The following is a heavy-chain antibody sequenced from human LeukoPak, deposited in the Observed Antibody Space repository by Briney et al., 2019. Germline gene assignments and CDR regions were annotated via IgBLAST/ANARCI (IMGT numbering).Heavy chain of an antibody. Sequence: PSETLSLTCTVSGGSISSYYWGWIRQPPGKGLEWIGSIYYSGSTYYNPSLKSRVTISVDTSKNQFSLKLSSVTAADTAVYYCARQEGYQLLFNYWGQGTLVTVSS. CDR2: IYYSGST. J-gene: IGHJ4*02. CDR1: GGSISSYY. D-gene: IGHD2-2*01. V-gene: IGHV4-39*01. CDR3: ARQEGYQLLFNY.